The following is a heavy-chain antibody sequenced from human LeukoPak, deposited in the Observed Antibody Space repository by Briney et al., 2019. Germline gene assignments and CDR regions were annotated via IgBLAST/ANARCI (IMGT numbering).Heavy chain of an antibody. CDR2: IRYDGSNK. CDR3: AKDLGSGYDSEAFDI. V-gene: IGHV3-30*02. D-gene: IGHD5-12*01. Sequence: GGSLILSCAASGFTFSSYGMHWVRQAPGKGLEWVAFIRYDGSNKYYADSVKGRFTISRDNSKNTLYLQMNSLRAEDTAVYYCAKDLGSGYDSEAFDIWGQGTMVTVSS. CDR1: GFTFSSYG. J-gene: IGHJ3*02.